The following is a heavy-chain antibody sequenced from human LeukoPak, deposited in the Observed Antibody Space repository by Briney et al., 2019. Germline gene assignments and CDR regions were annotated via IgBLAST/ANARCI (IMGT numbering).Heavy chain of an antibody. CDR1: GFTFSRYS. Sequence: PGGSLRLSCAASGFTFSRYSMHWVRQAPGKGLVWVSHVNSDGSGTDYADSVKGRFTISRDNAKNSLYLQMNSLRAEDTALYHCARDRDYYDSSGPLGYWGQGTLVTVSS. CDR2: VNSDGSGT. V-gene: IGHV3-74*01. D-gene: IGHD3-22*01. CDR3: ARDRDYYDSSGPLGY. J-gene: IGHJ4*02.